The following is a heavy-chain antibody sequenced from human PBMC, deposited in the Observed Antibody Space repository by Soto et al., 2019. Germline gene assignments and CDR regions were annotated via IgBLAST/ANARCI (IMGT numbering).Heavy chain of an antibody. J-gene: IGHJ6*02. CDR2: IIPIFGTT. CDR1: GGTFSSYA. V-gene: IGHV1-69*13. Sequence: LVKVSCKASGGTFSSYAISWVRQAPGQGLEWMGGIIPIFGTTNYAQKFQGRVTVTADASTSTAYMELSSLRSEDTAVYYCARARMGNYYYFGMDVWGQGTTVTVSS. D-gene: IGHD6-13*01. CDR3: ARARMGNYYYFGMDV.